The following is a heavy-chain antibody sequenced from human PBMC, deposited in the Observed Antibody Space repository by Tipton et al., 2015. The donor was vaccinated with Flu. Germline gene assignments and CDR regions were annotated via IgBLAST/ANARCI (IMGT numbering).Heavy chain of an antibody. J-gene: IGHJ5*02. CDR3: ARDLWQQLDYNWFDP. D-gene: IGHD6-13*01. V-gene: IGHV4-61*02. CDR2: IYTSGST. CDR1: GGSISSGSYY. Sequence: TLSLTCTVSGGSISSGSYYWSWIRQPAGKGLEWIGRIYTSGSTNYNPSLKSRVTMSVDTSKNQFSLKLSSVTAADTAVYYCARDLWQQLDYNWFDPWGQGTLVTVSS.